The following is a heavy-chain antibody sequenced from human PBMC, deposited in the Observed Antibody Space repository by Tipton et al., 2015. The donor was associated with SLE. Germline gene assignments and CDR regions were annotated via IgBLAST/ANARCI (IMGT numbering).Heavy chain of an antibody. J-gene: IGHJ5*02. CDR2: FHKSGST. CDR3: AGWSGSNWYDH. CDR1: GGSISSYH. D-gene: IGHD3-3*01. Sequence: LRLSCTVSGGSISSYHWGWIRQPPGKGLEWIGNFHKSGSTNYNPSLNSRVIISVDTSRNQFSLKLSSVIAADTAVYYCAGWSGSNWYDHWGQGILVTVSS. V-gene: IGHV4-59*01.